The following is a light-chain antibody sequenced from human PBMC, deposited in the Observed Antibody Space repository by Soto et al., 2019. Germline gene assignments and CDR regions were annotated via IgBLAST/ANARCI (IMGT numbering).Light chain of an antibody. CDR2: SAS. CDR1: QGIGVR. Sequence: IQMTQSPSSLDASIRDRVTITCRASQGIGVRLAWFQQKPGKSPQYLIQSASTLASGVPSRFSGSGSGTDFILTINNLQPEDVATYYCLPVNSFPRTVGQGTQVEIK. J-gene: IGKJ1*01. CDR3: LPVNSFPRT. V-gene: IGKV1-12*01.